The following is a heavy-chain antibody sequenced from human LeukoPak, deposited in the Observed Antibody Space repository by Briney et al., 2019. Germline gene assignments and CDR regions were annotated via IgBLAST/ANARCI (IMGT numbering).Heavy chain of an antibody. Sequence: ASVKVSCKASGYTFTSYGISWVRQAPGQGLEWMGWISAYNGNTNYAQKLQGRVTMTTDTSTSTAYMELRSLRSDDTAVYYCARAHSAAMVTAYYYYGMDVWGQGTTVTVSS. CDR2: ISAYNGNT. D-gene: IGHD5-18*01. CDR3: ARAHSAAMVTAYYYYGMDV. V-gene: IGHV1-18*01. CDR1: GYTFTSYG. J-gene: IGHJ6*02.